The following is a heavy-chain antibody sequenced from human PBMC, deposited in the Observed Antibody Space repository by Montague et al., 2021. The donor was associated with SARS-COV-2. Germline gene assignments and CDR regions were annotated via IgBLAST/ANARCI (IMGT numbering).Heavy chain of an antibody. CDR1: GGSTSSYY. CDR3: ARTIVVVSAASRYFDL. Sequence: SETLSLTCTVSGGSTSSYYWSWIWQPLGKGLEWIGCIYYSGSTNSNPSLKSRGTISVDTSKTQFSLTLNSVTAADTAVDYCARTIVVVSAASRYFDLWGRGTLVTVSS. D-gene: IGHD2-2*01. V-gene: IGHV4-59*01. CDR2: IYYSGST. J-gene: IGHJ2*01.